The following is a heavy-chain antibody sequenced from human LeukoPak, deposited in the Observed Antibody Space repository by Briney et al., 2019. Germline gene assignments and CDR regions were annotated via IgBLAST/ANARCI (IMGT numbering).Heavy chain of an antibody. CDR1: GFTLSDCY. D-gene: IGHD3-3*01. Sequence: TGGSLRLSCAASGFTLSDCYMSWIRQPPGTGLEWVGEINHSGSINYNPSLKSRVTISVDTSKNQFSLKLSSVTAADTAVYYCARGRYDSNYYYCMDVWGKGTTVTVSS. CDR2: INHSGSI. J-gene: IGHJ6*03. CDR3: ARGRYDSNYYYCMDV. V-gene: IGHV4-34*01.